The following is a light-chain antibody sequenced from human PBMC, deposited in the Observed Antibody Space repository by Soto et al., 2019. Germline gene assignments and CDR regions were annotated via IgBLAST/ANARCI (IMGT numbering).Light chain of an antibody. CDR3: QQYNNWPQT. CDR2: GAS. J-gene: IGKJ1*01. Sequence: EIVMTQSPATLSVSPGERATLSCRASQSVSSNLAWYQQKPGQAPRLLIYGASTRATGIPARFSGSGSGTEFTLTISSLQSEDCAVYYCQQYNNWPQTFGQGTKV. V-gene: IGKV3-15*01. CDR1: QSVSSN.